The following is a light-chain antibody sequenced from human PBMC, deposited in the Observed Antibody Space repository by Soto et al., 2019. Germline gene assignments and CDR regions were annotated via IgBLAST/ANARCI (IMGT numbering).Light chain of an antibody. J-gene: IGLJ1*01. CDR3: AAWDDSMNGYV. CDR2: SNN. V-gene: IGLV1-44*01. CDR1: SSNIGGNT. Sequence: QSVLTQSPSASGTPGQRVTISCSEGSSNIGGNTVNWYQQLPGTAPKLLIYSNNQRPSGVPDRFSGSKSGTSASLAISGLQYEDEADYYCAAWDDSMNGYVFGPGTKVTVL.